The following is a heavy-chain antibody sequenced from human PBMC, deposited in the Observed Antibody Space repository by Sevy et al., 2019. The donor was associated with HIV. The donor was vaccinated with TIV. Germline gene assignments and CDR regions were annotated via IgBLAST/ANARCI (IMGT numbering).Heavy chain of an antibody. CDR2: INTNTRNP. CDR3: ARDRSPSLRNFHGMDF. Sequence: ASVKVSCKASGYTFTSYAMNWVRQAPGQGLEWMGWINTNTRNPTYAQGFTGRFVFSLDTSVSTAYLQISSLKAEDTAVYYCARDRSPSLRNFHGMDFWGQGTTVTVSS. CDR1: GYTFTSYA. J-gene: IGHJ6*02. V-gene: IGHV7-4-1*02.